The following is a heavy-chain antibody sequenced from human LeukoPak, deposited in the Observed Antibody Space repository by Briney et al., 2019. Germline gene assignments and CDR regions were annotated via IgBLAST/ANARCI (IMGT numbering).Heavy chain of an antibody. J-gene: IGHJ5*02. CDR1: GGTFSSYA. Sequence: ASSVKVSCKASGGTFSSYAISWVRQAPGQGLDWMGGIIPISGTANYAQKFQGRVTITADESTSTAYMELSSLRSEDTAVYYCARLKYSYGYWFDTWGQGTLVTVSS. CDR3: ARLKYSYGYWFDT. V-gene: IGHV1-69*13. D-gene: IGHD5-18*01. CDR2: IIPISGTA.